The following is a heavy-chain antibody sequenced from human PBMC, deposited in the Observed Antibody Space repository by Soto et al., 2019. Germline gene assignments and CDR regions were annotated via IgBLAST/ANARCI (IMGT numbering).Heavy chain of an antibody. V-gene: IGHV5-10-1*01. CDR1: GYSFTAYW. J-gene: IGHJ4*02. Sequence: GESLKISCQASGYSFTAYWITWVRQMPGKGLEWMATIDPSDSYVDYSPSFRGHVTFSVDRSITTVYLQWNSLKASDSAMYFCTRRASSSFYQFDLWGQGALVTVPS. CDR3: TRRASSSFYQFDL. D-gene: IGHD2-2*01. CDR2: IDPSDSYV.